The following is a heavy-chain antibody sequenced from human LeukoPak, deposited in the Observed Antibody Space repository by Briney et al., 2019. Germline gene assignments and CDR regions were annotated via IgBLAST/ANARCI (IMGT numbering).Heavy chain of an antibody. D-gene: IGHD3-22*01. CDR3: ARGSITMIVVVLNEPGYNWFDP. CDR2: MNPNSGNT. Sequence: ASVKVSCKASGYTFTSYDINWVRQATGQGLEWMGWMNPNSGNTGYAQKFQGRVTMTRNTSISTAYMELSSLRSEDTAVYYCARGSITMIVVVLNEPGYNWFDPWGQGTLVTVSS. J-gene: IGHJ5*02. CDR1: GYTFTSYD. V-gene: IGHV1-8*01.